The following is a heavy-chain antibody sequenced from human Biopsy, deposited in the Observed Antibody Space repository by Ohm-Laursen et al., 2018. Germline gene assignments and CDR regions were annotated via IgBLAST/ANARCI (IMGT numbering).Heavy chain of an antibody. CDR2: IIPILRTT. D-gene: IGHD2-2*01. J-gene: IGHJ4*02. V-gene: IGHV1-69*11. CDR1: GDSFTSYA. Sequence: SVKVSCKVSGDSFTSYAIGWVRQAPGQGLEWMGRIIPILRTTAYAQTFLGRVTITADSPTSTVDMELTSLTSDDTAVYFCAREAIGYQLPCDDWGQGTLVIVSS. CDR3: AREAIGYQLPCDD.